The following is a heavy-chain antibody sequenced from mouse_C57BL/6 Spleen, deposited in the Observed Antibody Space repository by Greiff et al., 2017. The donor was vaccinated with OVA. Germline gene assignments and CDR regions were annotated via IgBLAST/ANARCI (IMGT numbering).Heavy chain of an antibody. CDR1: GYTFTSYW. V-gene: IGHV1-52*01. CDR2: IDPSDSET. D-gene: IGHD3-2*02. Sequence: QVQLQQPGAELVRPGSSVKLSCKASGYTFTSYWMHWVKQRPIQGLEWIGNIDPSDSETHYNQKFKDKATLTVDKSSSTAYMQLSSLTSEDSAVYYGARGLDSTGYVGYWGQGTTLTVSS. J-gene: IGHJ2*01. CDR3: ARGLDSTGYVGY.